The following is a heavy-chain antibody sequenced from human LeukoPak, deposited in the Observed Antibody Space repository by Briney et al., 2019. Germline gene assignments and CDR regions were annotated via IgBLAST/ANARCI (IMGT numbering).Heavy chain of an antibody. CDR2: INPNSGGT. Sequence: ASVKVSCKASGYTFTSYDINWVRQATGQGLEWMGWINPNSGGTNYAQKFQGRVTMTRDTSISTAYMELSRLRSDDTAVYYCARAHYYDSSGYYYVSEYFQHWGQGTLVTVSS. J-gene: IGHJ1*01. D-gene: IGHD3-22*01. CDR3: ARAHYYDSSGYYYVSEYFQH. CDR1: GYTFTSYD. V-gene: IGHV1-2*02.